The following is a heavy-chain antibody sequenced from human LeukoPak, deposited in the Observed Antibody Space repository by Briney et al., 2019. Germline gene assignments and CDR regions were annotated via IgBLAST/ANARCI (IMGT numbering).Heavy chain of an antibody. J-gene: IGHJ3*02. V-gene: IGHV3-23*01. CDR3: ARNSGYDPRGAFDI. Sequence: GGSLRLSCAASGFTFSSYAMSWVRQAPGKGLEWVSAISGSGGSTYYADSVEGRFTISRDNSKNTLYLQMNSLRAEDTAVYYCARNSGYDPRGAFDIWGQGTMVTVSS. CDR2: ISGSGGST. D-gene: IGHD5-12*01. CDR1: GFTFSSYA.